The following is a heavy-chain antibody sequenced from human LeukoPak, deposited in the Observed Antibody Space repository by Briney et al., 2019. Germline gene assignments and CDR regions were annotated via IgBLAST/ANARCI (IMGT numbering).Heavy chain of an antibody. D-gene: IGHD3-22*01. CDR3: ARGDYYDSSGYFDAFDI. CDR1: GGSISSYY. Sequence: SETLSLTCTVSGGSISSYYWSWIRQPPGKGLEWIGYIYYSGSTNYNPSLKSRVTISVDTSQNQFSLKLSSVTAADTAVYYCARGDYYDSSGYFDAFDIWGQGTMVTVSS. CDR2: IYYSGST. V-gene: IGHV4-59*01. J-gene: IGHJ3*02.